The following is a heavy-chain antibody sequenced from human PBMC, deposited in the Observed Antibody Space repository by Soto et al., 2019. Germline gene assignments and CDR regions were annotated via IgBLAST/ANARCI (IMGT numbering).Heavy chain of an antibody. J-gene: IGHJ3*01. CDR1: GLTVSGKKY. CDR2: VYDVDGT. Sequence: GALRLSCAASGLTVSGKKYIACVRQAPGKGLEWVSGVYDVDGTYYADSVKGRFTISRDTSKTIVFLEMNDLRPDDTAVYYCASWLQREHAYDVWGLGTTVTVSS. CDR3: ASWLQREHAYDV. D-gene: IGHD1-1*01. V-gene: IGHV3-53*01.